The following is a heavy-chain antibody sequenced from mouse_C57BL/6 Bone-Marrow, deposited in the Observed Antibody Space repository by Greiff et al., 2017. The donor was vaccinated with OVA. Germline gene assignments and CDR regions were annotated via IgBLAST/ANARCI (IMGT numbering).Heavy chain of an antibody. Sequence: EVQLVESGGDLVKPGGSLKLSCAASGFTFSSYGMSWVRQTPDKRLEWVATISSGGSYTYYPDSVKGRFTISRDNAKNTLYLQMSSLKSEDTAMYYCARHGGKLVYYYAMDYWGQGTSVTVSS. CDR2: ISSGGSYT. D-gene: IGHD1-3*01. CDR3: ARHGGKLVYYYAMDY. J-gene: IGHJ4*01. CDR1: GFTFSSYG. V-gene: IGHV5-6*01.